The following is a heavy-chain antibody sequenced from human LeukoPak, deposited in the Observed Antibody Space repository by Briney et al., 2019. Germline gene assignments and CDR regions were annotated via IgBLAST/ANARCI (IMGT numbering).Heavy chain of an antibody. CDR3: ARDLGYSGYSRDDY. J-gene: IGHJ4*02. Sequence: ASVKVSCKASGYTFTGYYMHWVRQAPGQGLEWMGWINPNRGGTNYAQKFQGRVTMTRDTSFSTAYMELSRLRSDDGAVYYCARDLGYSGYSRDDYWGQGNLVSVSS. V-gene: IGHV1-2*02. CDR1: GYTFTGYY. D-gene: IGHD5-12*01. CDR2: INPNRGGT.